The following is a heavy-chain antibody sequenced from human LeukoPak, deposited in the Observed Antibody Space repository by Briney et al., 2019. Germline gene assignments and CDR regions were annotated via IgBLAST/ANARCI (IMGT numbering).Heavy chain of an antibody. V-gene: IGHV3-11*01. D-gene: IGHD6-13*01. Sequence: GSLRLSCAASGFTFSDYYMCWIRQAPGNGLEWVSYISSSGSTIYYADSVKGRFTISRDNAKNSLYLQMNSLRAEDTAVYYCATGRGSSWYIFDYWGQGTLVTVSS. J-gene: IGHJ4*02. CDR2: ISSSGSTI. CDR1: GFTFSDYY. CDR3: ATGRGSSWYIFDY.